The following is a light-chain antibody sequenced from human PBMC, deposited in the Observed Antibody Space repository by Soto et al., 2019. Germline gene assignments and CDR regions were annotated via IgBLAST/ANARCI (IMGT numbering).Light chain of an antibody. Sequence: QSALTQPASVSGSPGQSITISCTGTSSDVGGYNYVSWYQQHPGKAPKLMIYDVSNRPSGVSNRFSGSKSGNTASLTISGVQAEDEADYYCSSYTSSSIYVVFGGGTKVTVL. J-gene: IGLJ2*01. CDR2: DVS. CDR3: SSYTSSSIYVV. CDR1: SSDVGGYNY. V-gene: IGLV2-14*01.